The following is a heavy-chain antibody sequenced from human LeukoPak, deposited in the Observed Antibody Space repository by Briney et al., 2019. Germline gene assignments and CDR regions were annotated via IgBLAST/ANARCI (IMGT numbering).Heavy chain of an antibody. Sequence: GGSLRLSCAASEFTFSSYAMSWVRQAPGKGLVWVSAISGSGGSTYYADSVKGRFTISRDNSKNTLYLQMNSLRAEDTAVYYCAKEMAPFYGSGDAFDIWGQGTMVTVSS. V-gene: IGHV3-23*01. D-gene: IGHD3-10*01. CDR2: ISGSGGST. J-gene: IGHJ3*02. CDR3: AKEMAPFYGSGDAFDI. CDR1: EFTFSSYA.